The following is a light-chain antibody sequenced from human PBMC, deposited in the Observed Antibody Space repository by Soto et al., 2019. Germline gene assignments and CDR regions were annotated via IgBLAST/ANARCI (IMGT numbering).Light chain of an antibody. V-gene: IGKV3-20*01. J-gene: IGKJ5*01. Sequence: ELVLTQSQGTLSLSPGERATLSCRASQSVSSSYLAWYQQKPGQAPRLLIYGSSSRATGIPDGFSGSGSGTDFTLTISRLEPEDFAVYYCQQYGSSPAITFGQGTRLEIK. CDR2: GSS. CDR1: QSVSSSY. CDR3: QQYGSSPAIT.